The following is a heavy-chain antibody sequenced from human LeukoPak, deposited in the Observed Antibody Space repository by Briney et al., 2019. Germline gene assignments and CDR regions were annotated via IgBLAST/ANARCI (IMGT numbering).Heavy chain of an antibody. CDR1: GYTFTSHD. CDR3: AREAASGVYFDY. V-gene: IGHV1-18*01. Sequence: ASVKVSCKASGYTFTSHDINWVRQAPGQGLEWMGWISAYNGNANYAHNLQGRVTMTRDTSTSTAYVELRGLTSDDTAVYYCAREAASGVYFDYWGQGTLVTVSS. J-gene: IGHJ4*02. D-gene: IGHD2-8*02. CDR2: ISAYNGNA.